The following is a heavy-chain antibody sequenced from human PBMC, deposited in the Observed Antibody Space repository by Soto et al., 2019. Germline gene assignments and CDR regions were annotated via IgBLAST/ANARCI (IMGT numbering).Heavy chain of an antibody. CDR1: GFTFSSYG. D-gene: IGHD3-10*01. J-gene: IGHJ6*02. CDR3: AKDVGSFSNYYGMDV. CDR2: ISYDGSNK. V-gene: IGHV3-30*18. Sequence: GGSLRLSCAASGFTFSSYGMHWVRQAPGKGLEWVAVISYDGSNKYYADSVKGRFTISRDNSKNTLYLQMNSLRAEDTAVYYCAKDVGSFSNYYGMDVWGQGTTVTVSS.